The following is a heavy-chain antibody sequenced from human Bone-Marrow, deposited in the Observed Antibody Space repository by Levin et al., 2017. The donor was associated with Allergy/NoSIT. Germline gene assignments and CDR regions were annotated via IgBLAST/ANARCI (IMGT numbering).Heavy chain of an antibody. CDR3: ARHPGGIWGTFRSPD. Sequence: GSLRLSCTVSGGPVRSGNFYWSWIRQPPGKGLEWVGNIYHTGTTNYNSSLKSRLTISVDTSKNQFSLRLNSVTAADTAVYYCARHPGGIWGTFRSPDWGQGTLVIVSS. CDR1: GGPVRSGNFY. V-gene: IGHV4-61*01. D-gene: IGHD3-16*02. J-gene: IGHJ4*02. CDR2: IYHTGTT.